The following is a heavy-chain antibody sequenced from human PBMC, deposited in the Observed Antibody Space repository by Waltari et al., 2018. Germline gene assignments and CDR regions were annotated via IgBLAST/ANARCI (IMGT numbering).Heavy chain of an antibody. CDR2: IDPRDSYT. V-gene: IGHV5-10-1*03. Sequence: EVQLVQSGAEVKKSGESLRISCMASGYKFTDYWITWVRQMPGKGLEWMGVIDPRDSYTNYSPSFQGHVSIAVEKSNSTAFLQWSSLKAPDTAMYYCARQGRNVVVTAYYYNGLDVWGQGTTVTVSS. J-gene: IGHJ6*02. D-gene: IGHD2-21*02. CDR3: ARQGRNVVVTAYYYNGLDV. CDR1: GYKFTDYW.